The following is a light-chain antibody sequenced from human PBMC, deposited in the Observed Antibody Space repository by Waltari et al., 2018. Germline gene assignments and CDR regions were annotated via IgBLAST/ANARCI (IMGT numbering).Light chain of an antibody. J-gene: IGLJ2*01. CDR3: CSYAGSDTFVV. Sequence: QSALTQPASVSGSPGQSITISCTGTSSDVGSYHLVSWYQHHPDKAPKLMIYEVSNRPSGVSDRFSGSKSGNTASLTISGLQAEDEADYYCCSYAGSDTFVVLGGGTKLTVL. CDR1: SSDVGSYHL. CDR2: EVS. V-gene: IGLV2-23*02.